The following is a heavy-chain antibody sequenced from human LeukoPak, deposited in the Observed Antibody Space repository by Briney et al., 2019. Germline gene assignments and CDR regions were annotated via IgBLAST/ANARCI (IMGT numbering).Heavy chain of an antibody. CDR1: GFTFSSYA. J-gene: IGHJ3*02. CDR3: ARDPHYDILTGAHDAFDI. Sequence: AGGSLRLSCAASGFTFSSYAMNWVRQAPGKGLEWVSLISDSGGSTYYADSVKGRFTISRDNSKNTLYLQMNSLRAEDTAVYYCARDPHYDILTGAHDAFDIWGQGTMVTVSS. V-gene: IGHV3-23*01. D-gene: IGHD3-9*01. CDR2: ISDSGGST.